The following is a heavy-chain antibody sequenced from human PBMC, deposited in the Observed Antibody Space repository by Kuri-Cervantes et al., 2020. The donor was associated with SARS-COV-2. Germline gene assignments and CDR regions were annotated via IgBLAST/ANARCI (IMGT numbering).Heavy chain of an antibody. D-gene: IGHD4-11*01. CDR3: ARDATVTTSYYFDY. CDR1: GFTFSSYS. CDR2: ISSSSSYI. Sequence: GESLKISCAASGFTFSSYSMNWVRQAPGKGLEWVSSISSSSSYIYYADSVKGRFTISRDNAKNSLYLQMNSLRAEDTAVYYCARDATVTTSYYFDYWGQGTPVTGSS. J-gene: IGHJ4*02. V-gene: IGHV3-21*01.